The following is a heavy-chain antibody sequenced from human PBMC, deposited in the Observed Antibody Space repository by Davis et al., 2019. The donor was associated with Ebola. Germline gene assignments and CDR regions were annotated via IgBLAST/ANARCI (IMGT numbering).Heavy chain of an antibody. CDR1: GYIFSNYD. J-gene: IGHJ6*02. D-gene: IGHD6-6*01. V-gene: IGHV1-69*04. Sequence: AASVKVSCKASGYIFSNYDIHWVRQASGQGLEWMGRIIPILGIANYAQKFQGRVTITADESTSTAYMELSSLRSEDTAVYYCARTWQLDVWGQGTTVTVSS. CDR3: ARTWQLDV. CDR2: IIPILGIA.